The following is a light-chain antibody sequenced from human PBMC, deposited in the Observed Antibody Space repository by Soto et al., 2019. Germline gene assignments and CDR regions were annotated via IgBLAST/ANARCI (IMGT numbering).Light chain of an antibody. J-gene: IGLJ2*01. CDR3: QTYATGIAV. V-gene: IGLV4-69*01. Sequence: QTVATQSPSASASLGASVKLTCTLSSGHSSDAIAWHQQQPEKGPRFLMNLNSDGSHTKGDGIPDRFSGSSSGAERYLTISGLQSEDEADYYCQTYATGIAVFGGGTKLTVL. CDR1: SGHSSDA. CDR2: LNSDGSH.